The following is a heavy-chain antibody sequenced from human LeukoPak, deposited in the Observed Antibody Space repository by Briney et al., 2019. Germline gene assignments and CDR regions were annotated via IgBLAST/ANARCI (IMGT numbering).Heavy chain of an antibody. CDR2: IRQDGNET. J-gene: IGHJ3*02. V-gene: IGHV3-7*03. Sequence: PGGSLRLSCAASGFTFSNYWMSWVRQAPGKGLEWVANIRQDGNETDYVDSVKGRFIISRDNSKNTLYLQMNSLRAEDTAVYYCAKDAFDIWGQGTMVTVSS. CDR3: AKDAFDI. CDR1: GFTFSNYW.